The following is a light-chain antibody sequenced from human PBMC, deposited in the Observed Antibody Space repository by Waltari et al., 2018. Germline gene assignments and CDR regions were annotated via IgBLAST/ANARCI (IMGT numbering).Light chain of an antibody. V-gene: IGLV2-8*01. J-gene: IGLJ2*01. CDR2: EVS. CDR3: SSYAGTNNFVV. Sequence: QSALTQPPSASGSLGQSVTISCTGTSSDVGYYDYVSWYQQHPGKAPKLMIYEVSKRPSGVPVRFSGSKSGNTASLTVSGLQAEDEADYYCSSYAGTNNFVVFGGGTKLTVL. CDR1: SSDVGYYDY.